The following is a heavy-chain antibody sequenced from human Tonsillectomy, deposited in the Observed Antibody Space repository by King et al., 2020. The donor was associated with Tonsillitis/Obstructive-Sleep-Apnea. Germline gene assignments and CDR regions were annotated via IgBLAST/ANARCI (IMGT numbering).Heavy chain of an antibody. V-gene: IGHV3-21*01. J-gene: IGHJ6*03. CDR3: ARDPTTVTTVYYYYYMDV. Sequence: QLVQSGGGLVKPGGSLRLSCAASGFTFSTYSMNWVRQAPGKGLEWVSSISSSSRYIYYADSVKGRFTIPRDNAKNSLYLQMNSLRAEDTAVYYCARDPTTVTTVYYYYYMDVWGKGTTVTVSS. D-gene: IGHD4-17*01. CDR1: GFTFSTYS. CDR2: ISSSSRYI.